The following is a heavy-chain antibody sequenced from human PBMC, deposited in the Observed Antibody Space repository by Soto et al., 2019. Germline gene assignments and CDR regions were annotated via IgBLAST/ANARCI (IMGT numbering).Heavy chain of an antibody. CDR2: IVVGTGNT. CDR3: AAEGWSYGEGYGMDV. J-gene: IGHJ6*02. Sequence: SVKVSCKASGFTFTSSAVQWVRQARGQRLEWIGWIVVGTGNTKYAQKFQERVTITRDMSTSTAYMELSSLRSEDTAVYYCAAEGWSYGEGYGMDVWGQGTTVTVSS. D-gene: IGHD2-15*01. CDR1: GFTFTSSA. V-gene: IGHV1-58*01.